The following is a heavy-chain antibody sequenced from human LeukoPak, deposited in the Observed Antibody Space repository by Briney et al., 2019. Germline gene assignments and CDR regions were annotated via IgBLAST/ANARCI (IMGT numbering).Heavy chain of an antibody. CDR1: GGSISNGDHY. CDR3: AREVREAVAGTIYYYYGMDV. V-gene: IGHV4-31*03. J-gene: IGHJ6*02. CDR2: IYYSGST. D-gene: IGHD6-19*01. Sequence: SETLSLTCTVSGGSISNGDHYWSWIRQHPGKGLEWIGHIYYSGSTYYNPSLKSRGIISVETSKNQFSLKLSSVTAADTAVYYCAREVREAVAGTIYYYYGMDVWGQGTTVTVSS.